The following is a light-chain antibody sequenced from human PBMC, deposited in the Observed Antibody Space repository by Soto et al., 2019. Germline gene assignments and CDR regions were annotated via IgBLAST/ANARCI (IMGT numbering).Light chain of an antibody. Sequence: DIQMTQAPSSLSSSVGARVTITCRASHSISSYLSWYQQKPEKAPKLLIYGTSRLQSGVPSRFSGSGSGTDFSLTVSSLHPADFATYFCQQSYSTPYTFGQGTKLEI. J-gene: IGKJ2*01. CDR1: HSISSY. CDR3: QQSYSTPYT. CDR2: GTS. V-gene: IGKV1-39*01.